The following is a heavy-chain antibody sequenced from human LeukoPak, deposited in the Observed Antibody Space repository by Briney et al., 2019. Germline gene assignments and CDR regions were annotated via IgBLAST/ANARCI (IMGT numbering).Heavy chain of an antibody. CDR3: ARGAWIRTHYYYYMDV. Sequence: GASVKVSCKASGYTFTGYYMHWVRQAPGQGLEWMGWINPNSGGTNYAQRFQGRVTMTRDTSISTAYMELSRLRFDDTAVYYCARGAWIRTHYYYYMDVWGKGTTVTVSS. J-gene: IGHJ6*03. D-gene: IGHD5-18*01. CDR1: GYTFTGYY. V-gene: IGHV1-2*02. CDR2: INPNSGGT.